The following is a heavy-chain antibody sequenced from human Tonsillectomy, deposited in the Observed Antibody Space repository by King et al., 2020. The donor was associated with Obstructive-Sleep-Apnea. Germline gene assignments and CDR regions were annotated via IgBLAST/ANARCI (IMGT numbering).Heavy chain of an antibody. D-gene: IGHD3-10*01. CDR3: ARDKPRGAESDS. V-gene: IGHV4-31*03. J-gene: IGHJ5*01. CDR2: IYYSGGT. Sequence: QLQESGPGLLKPSQTLSLTCTVSGGSIRSGGYYWTWIRQHPGKGLEWLGYIYYSGGTTYNPSLKNRLTISLDMSRNQVSLRLRSLTAADTAFYYCARDKPRGAESDSWGPGILVTVSS. CDR1: GGSIRSGGYY.